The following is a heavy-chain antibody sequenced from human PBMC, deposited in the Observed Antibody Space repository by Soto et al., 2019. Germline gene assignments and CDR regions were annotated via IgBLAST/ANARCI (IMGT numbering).Heavy chain of an antibody. CDR1: GYTFSKYW. D-gene: IGHD3-10*01. CDR3: ARQGGEYNTMSDY. Sequence: GESLKISCKSSGYTFSKYWIGWVRQTPGKGLEWMGMIYPSDSDARYSPSFEGQVTFSVDKSINTAYLQWNSLKASDTAMYYCARQGGEYNTMSDYWGQGTLVTVSS. J-gene: IGHJ4*02. V-gene: IGHV5-51*01. CDR2: IYPSDSDA.